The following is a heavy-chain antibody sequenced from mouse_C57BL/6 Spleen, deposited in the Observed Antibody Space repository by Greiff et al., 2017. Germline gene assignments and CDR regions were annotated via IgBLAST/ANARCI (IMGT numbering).Heavy chain of an antibody. Sequence: VQLQQPGAELVKPGASVKLSCKASGYTFTSYWMHWVKQRPGQGLEWIGMIHPNSGSTNYNEKFKSKATLTVDKSSSTAYMQLSSLTSEDSAVYYCARGPLYYGSSLDYWGQGTTLTVSS. CDR3: ARGPLYYGSSLDY. CDR1: GYTFTSYW. D-gene: IGHD1-1*01. V-gene: IGHV1-64*01. CDR2: IHPNSGST. J-gene: IGHJ2*01.